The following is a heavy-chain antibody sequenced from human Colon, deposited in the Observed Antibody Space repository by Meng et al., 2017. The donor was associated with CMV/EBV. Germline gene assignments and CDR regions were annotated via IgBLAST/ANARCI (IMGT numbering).Heavy chain of an antibody. CDR2: ILYTGTT. V-gene: IGHV4-59*01. CDR3: ARTGVSFVELKD. J-gene: IGHJ4*01. Sequence: SETLSLTCTVSGSSINNYYWSWIRQSPGKGLEWIGYILYTGTTKYNPSPRSRVTISLNTSKNQFSLKVNSVTAADTAVYYCARTGVSFVELKDWGQGTLVTVSS. D-gene: IGHD3-10*01. CDR1: GSSINNYY.